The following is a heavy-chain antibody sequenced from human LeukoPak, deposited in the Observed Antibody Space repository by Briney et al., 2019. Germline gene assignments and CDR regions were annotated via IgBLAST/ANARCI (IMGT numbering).Heavy chain of an antibody. V-gene: IGHV3-21*01. CDR2: ISSSSSYI. J-gene: IGHJ3*02. CDR3: ARPDYGDYIDPGAFDI. CDR1: GFTFSSYS. D-gene: IGHD4-17*01. Sequence: GGSLRLSCAASGFTFSSYSMSWVRQAPGKGLEWVSSISSSSSYIYYADSVKGRFTISRDNAKNSLYLQMNSLRAEDTAVYYCARPDYGDYIDPGAFDIWGQGTMVTVSS.